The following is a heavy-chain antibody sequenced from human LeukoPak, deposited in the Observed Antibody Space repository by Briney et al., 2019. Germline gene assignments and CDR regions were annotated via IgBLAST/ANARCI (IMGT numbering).Heavy chain of an antibody. CDR2: IKEDGSRT. D-gene: IGHD4-17*01. V-gene: IGHV3-7*01. CDR1: GFTFSTYW. J-gene: IGHJ4*02. Sequence: GGSLRLSCAASGFTFSTYWMTWVRQAPGKGLEWVANIKEDGSRTSYMNSVKGRFTVSRDNSKNTLFLQMNSLRTEDTALYYCAKDASTVTLHADYWGQGTLVTVSS. CDR3: AKDASTVTLHADY.